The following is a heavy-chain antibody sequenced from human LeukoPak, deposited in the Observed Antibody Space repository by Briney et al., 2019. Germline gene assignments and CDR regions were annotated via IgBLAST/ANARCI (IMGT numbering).Heavy chain of an antibody. J-gene: IGHJ4*02. CDR2: SHNDGNSV. D-gene: IGHD3-10*01. Sequence: GGSLRLSCAASGFTFNRYWMHWVRQIPGKEVVWVSHSHNDGNSVSYADSVKGRFTVSRDNAKNTLYLQMNRLRPEDTAVYYCVRHNYGYDYWGQGTLVTVSS. CDR1: GFTFNRYW. V-gene: IGHV3-74*01. CDR3: VRHNYGYDY.